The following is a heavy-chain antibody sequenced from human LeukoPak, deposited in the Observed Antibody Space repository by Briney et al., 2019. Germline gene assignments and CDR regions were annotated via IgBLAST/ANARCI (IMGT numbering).Heavy chain of an antibody. CDR2: VDPTDSYT. J-gene: IGHJ4*02. Sequence: PGESLKISCKGSGYSFSSYWISWVRQMPGKGLEWMGRVDPTDSYTNYSPSFQGHVTISADRSISTAYLQWSSLKASDTAMYYCATQIEGYYFDYWGQGTLVTVPS. CDR3: ATQIEGYYFDY. V-gene: IGHV5-10-1*01. CDR1: GYSFSSYW.